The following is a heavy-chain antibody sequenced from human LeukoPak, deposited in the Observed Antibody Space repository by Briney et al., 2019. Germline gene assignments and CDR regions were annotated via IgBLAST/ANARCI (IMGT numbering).Heavy chain of an antibody. Sequence: GASVKVSCKASGYTFTGYYMHWVRQAPGQGLEWMGWINPNSGGTNYAQKFQGWVTMTRDTSISTAYMELSRLRSDDTAVYYCARVTRGDHPAEYFQHWGQGTLVTVSS. CDR2: INPNSGGT. CDR3: ARVTRGDHPAEYFQH. CDR1: GYTFTGYY. D-gene: IGHD3-10*01. J-gene: IGHJ1*01. V-gene: IGHV1-2*04.